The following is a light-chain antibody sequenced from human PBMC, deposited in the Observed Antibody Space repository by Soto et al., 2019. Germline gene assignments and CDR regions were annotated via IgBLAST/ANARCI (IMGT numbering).Light chain of an antibody. V-gene: IGLV2-14*01. Sequence: QSVLTQPASVSGSPGQSITISCTGTSSDVGAYNYVSWYQQHPGKAPRLMIYDVSTRPSGVSDRFSGSKSGNTASLTISGLQAFYDADYSCSSYTLTISVSGTGTNVTVL. J-gene: IGLJ1*01. CDR1: SSDVGAYNY. CDR2: DVS. CDR3: SSYTLTISV.